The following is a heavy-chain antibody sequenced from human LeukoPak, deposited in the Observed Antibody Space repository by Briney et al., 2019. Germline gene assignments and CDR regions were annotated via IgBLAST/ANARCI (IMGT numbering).Heavy chain of an antibody. CDR1: GGSFSGYL. V-gene: IGHV4-34*01. J-gene: IGHJ4*02. CDR3: ARAETAMVRGVIAN. D-gene: IGHD3-10*01. CDR2: INHSGST. Sequence: SETLSLTCAVYGGSFSGYLWSWIRQPPGKGLEWVGEINHSGSTNYNPALKSRVTISGDTSKNQFSLKLRSVTAADTAVYYCARAETAMVRGVIANWGQGTLVTVSS.